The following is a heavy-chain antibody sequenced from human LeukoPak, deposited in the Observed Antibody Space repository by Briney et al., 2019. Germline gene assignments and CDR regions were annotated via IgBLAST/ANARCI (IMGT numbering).Heavy chain of an antibody. CDR2: INQDGSER. V-gene: IGHV3-7*04. Sequence: PGGSLRLSCAASRFTFSSYWMSWVRQAPGKGLEWVANINQDGSERYYVDSVKGRFTISRDNSKNTLYLQMNSLRAEDTAVYYCARGGSYLSAFDIWGQGTMVTVSS. CDR3: ARGGSYLSAFDI. J-gene: IGHJ3*02. D-gene: IGHD1-26*01. CDR1: RFTFSSYW.